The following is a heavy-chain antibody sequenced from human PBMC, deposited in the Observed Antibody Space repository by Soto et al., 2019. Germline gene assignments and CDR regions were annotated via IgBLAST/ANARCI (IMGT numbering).Heavy chain of an antibody. CDR2: IWYDGSNK. D-gene: IGHD2-2*01. Sequence: PGGSLRLSCAASGFTFSSYGMHWVRQAPGKGLEWVAVIWYDGSNKYYADSVKGRFTISRDNSKNTLYLQMNSLRAEDTAVYYCASSLIVGVPAAADAFDIWGQGTMVTVS. CDR1: GFTFSSYG. V-gene: IGHV3-33*01. CDR3: ASSLIVGVPAAADAFDI. J-gene: IGHJ3*02.